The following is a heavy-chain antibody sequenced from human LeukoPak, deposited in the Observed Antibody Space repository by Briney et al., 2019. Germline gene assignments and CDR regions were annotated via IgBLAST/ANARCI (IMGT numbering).Heavy chain of an antibody. V-gene: IGHV1-69*04. CDR2: IIPILGIA. D-gene: IGHD5-18*01. Sequence: SVKVSCKASGGTFSSYAISWVRQAPGQGLEWMGRIIPILGIANYAQKFQGRVTITADKSTSTAYMELSSLRSEDTAVYYCAKDAPDSYGPAALDYWGQGTLVTVSS. J-gene: IGHJ4*02. CDR1: GGTFSSYA. CDR3: AKDAPDSYGPAALDY.